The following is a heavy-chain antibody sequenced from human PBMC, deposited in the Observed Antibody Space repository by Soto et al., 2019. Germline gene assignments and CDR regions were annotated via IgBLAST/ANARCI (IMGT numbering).Heavy chain of an antibody. CDR2: INHSGST. D-gene: IGHD3-22*01. V-gene: IGHV4-34*01. CDR1: GGSFSGHY. Sequence: VQLQQWGAGLLKPSKTLSLTCAVYGGSFSGHYWSWIRQPPGKGLEWIGEINHSGSTNSNPSLKSRVTISVDTSKNQFSLKLSSVTAADTAVYYCARGISMIVEVQRDAPDKYYFDSWGQGTLVTVSS. J-gene: IGHJ4*02. CDR3: ARGISMIVEVQRDAPDKYYFDS.